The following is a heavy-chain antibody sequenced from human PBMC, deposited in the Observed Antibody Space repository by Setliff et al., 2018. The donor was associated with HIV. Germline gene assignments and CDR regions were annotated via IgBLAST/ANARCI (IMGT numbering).Heavy chain of an antibody. CDR2: INPNSGGA. V-gene: IGHV1-2*02. Sequence: ASVKVSCKASGYIFTGYYLHWVRQAPGQGLEWMGWINPNSGGANFAQKFQGRVTMTRDTSISTAYLELSSLTSDDTAVYYCARVLAGLNWFDPWGQGTLVTVSS. CDR1: GYIFTGYY. CDR3: ARVLAGLNWFDP. J-gene: IGHJ5*02. D-gene: IGHD2-15*01.